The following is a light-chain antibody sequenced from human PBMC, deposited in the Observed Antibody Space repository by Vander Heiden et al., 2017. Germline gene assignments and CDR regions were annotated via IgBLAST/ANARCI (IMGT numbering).Light chain of an antibody. J-gene: IGLJ2*01. CDR2: QDD. CDR1: KLGDKY. V-gene: IGLV3-1*01. Sequence: SYELTHPPSVSVFPGQTASITCSGHKLGDKYTCWYQQKPGQSPVLVIYQDDKRPSGIPERFSGSNSGNTATLTISGTQAMDEADYYCQAWDSSTVVFGGGTKLTVL. CDR3: QAWDSSTVV.